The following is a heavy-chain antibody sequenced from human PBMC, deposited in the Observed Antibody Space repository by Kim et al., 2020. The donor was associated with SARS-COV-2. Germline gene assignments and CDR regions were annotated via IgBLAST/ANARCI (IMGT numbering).Heavy chain of an antibody. V-gene: IGHV3-23*01. D-gene: IGHD5-18*01. J-gene: IGHJ6*02. Sequence: VKGRFTISRDNSKNTLYLQMTSLRAEDTAVYYCATYSYGYQDYYYYGMDVWGQGTTVTVSS. CDR3: ATYSYGYQDYYYYGMDV.